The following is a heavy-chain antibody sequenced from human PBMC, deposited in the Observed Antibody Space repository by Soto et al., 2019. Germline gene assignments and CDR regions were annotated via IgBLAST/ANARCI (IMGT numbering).Heavy chain of an antibody. V-gene: IGHV3-48*02. CDR1: GLSFSDHA. CDR2: ISVDSETI. Sequence: EVQLAESGGGLVQVGGSLRLSCVVSGLSFSDHAMNWVRQAPGKGLDWVSYISVDSETIYYADSVKGRFTISRDNAKKSLYLQMNSLRDADTAVYYCARYGSHRHLRDPFDYWGQGTLVTVSS. D-gene: IGHD3-10*01. J-gene: IGHJ4*02. CDR3: ARYGSHRHLRDPFDY.